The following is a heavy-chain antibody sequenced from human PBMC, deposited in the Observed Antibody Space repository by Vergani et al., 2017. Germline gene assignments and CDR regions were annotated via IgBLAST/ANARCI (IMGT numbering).Heavy chain of an antibody. J-gene: IGHJ4*02. D-gene: IGHD6-25*01. CDR3: ARVTPGYYFDY. CDR1: GGSFSGYY. Sequence: QVQLQQWGAGLLKPSETLSLTCAVYGGSFSGYYWSWIRQPPGKGLEWIGEINHSGSTNYNPSLKSRVTISVDTSKNQFSLKLSSVTAADTAVYYCARVTPGYYFDYWGQGTLVTVSS. V-gene: IGHV4-34*01. CDR2: INHSGST.